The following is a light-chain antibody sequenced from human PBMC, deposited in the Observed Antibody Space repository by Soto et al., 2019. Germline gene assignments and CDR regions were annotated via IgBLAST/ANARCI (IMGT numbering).Light chain of an antibody. CDR2: GAS. Sequence: EIVLTQSPGTLSLSPGDRATLSCRASQSVSSSYLAWYQQKPGQAPRLLIYGASSRATGIPDRFSSSGSGTDFTLTISRLEPEDFAVYYCQQYGSSPFTFGPGTKVDIK. J-gene: IGKJ3*01. V-gene: IGKV3-20*01. CDR3: QQYGSSPFT. CDR1: QSVSSSY.